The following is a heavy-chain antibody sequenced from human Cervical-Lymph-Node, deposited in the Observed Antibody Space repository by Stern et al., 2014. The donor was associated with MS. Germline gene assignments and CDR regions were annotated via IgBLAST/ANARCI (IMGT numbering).Heavy chain of an antibody. CDR2: FSIKAYGATS. V-gene: IGHV3-49*03. D-gene: IGHD1-26*01. Sequence: EVQLVESGGALVQPGRSLRLSCSASAFTFGDYTMSWFPQAPGKGLEWVGFFSIKAYGATSEYAASVRGRFTISRDDSKSIVYLQMNSLKPEDTAVYYCSLRGGMYYRDAFDTWGQGTLVTVSS. J-gene: IGHJ3*02. CDR1: AFTFGDYT. CDR3: SLRGGMYYRDAFDT.